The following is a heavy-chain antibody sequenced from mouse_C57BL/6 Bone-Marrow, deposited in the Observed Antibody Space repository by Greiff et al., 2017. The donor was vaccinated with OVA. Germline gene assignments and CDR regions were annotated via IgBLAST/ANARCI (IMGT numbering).Heavy chain of an antibody. V-gene: IGHV5-17*01. J-gene: IGHJ2*01. D-gene: IGHD1-1*01. CDR2: ISSGSSTI. Sequence: EVHLVESGGGLVKPGGSLKLSCAASGFTFSDYGMHWVRQAPEKGLEWVAYISSGSSTIYYADTVKGRFTISRDNAKNTLFLQMTSLRSEDTAMYYCARGDGSSLFDDWGQGTTLTVSS. CDR1: GFTFSDYG. CDR3: ARGDGSSLFDD.